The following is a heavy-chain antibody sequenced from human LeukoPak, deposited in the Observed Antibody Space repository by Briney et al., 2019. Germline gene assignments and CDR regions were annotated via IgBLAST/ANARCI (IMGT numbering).Heavy chain of an antibody. CDR3: AKAAVYSNRWTPFDD. D-gene: IGHD6-13*01. CDR2: ISYDGSNK. Sequence: GGSLRLSCAASGFTFSSYGMHWVRQAPGKGLEWVAVISYDGSNKYYADSVKGRFTISRDNSKNTVYLQMDSLRPEDTAVYYCAKAAVYSNRWTPFDDWGQGTLVTVSS. V-gene: IGHV3-30*18. J-gene: IGHJ4*02. CDR1: GFTFSSYG.